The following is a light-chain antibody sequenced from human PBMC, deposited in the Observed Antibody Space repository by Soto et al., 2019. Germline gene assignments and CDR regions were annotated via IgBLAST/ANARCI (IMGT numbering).Light chain of an antibody. Sequence: EIVMTQSPGTLSLSPGERATLSCRASQSVSSRLAWYQQNPGQAPRLLISGASSRATGIPDRFSGSGSGTDFTLTISSLQSEDFAVYYCRQYNNWPWTFGQGTKVDIK. J-gene: IGKJ1*01. CDR3: RQYNNWPWT. V-gene: IGKV3D-15*01. CDR1: QSVSSR. CDR2: GAS.